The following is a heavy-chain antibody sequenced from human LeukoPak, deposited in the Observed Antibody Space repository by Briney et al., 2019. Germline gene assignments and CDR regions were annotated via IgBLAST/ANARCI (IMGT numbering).Heavy chain of an antibody. CDR3: VVVYSNGWAIDY. CDR1: GYRFTTYW. V-gene: IGHV5-51*01. Sequence: GESLKISCKGSGYRFTTYWIGWVRQMPGKGLEWMGIIYPGDSDTRYSSPFQGQVTISADKSISTAHVQWSSLKASDPAMYYCVVVYSNGWAIDYWGQGTLVTVSS. CDR2: IYPGDSDT. D-gene: IGHD6-19*01. J-gene: IGHJ4*02.